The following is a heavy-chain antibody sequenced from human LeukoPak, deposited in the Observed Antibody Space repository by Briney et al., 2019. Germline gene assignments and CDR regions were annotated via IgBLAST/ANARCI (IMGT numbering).Heavy chain of an antibody. V-gene: IGHV3-23*01. CDR1: GFTFSSYD. Sequence: GGSLRLSCAASGFTFSSYDMSWVRQAPGKGLEWVPYISGAGGTTYYADSVKGRFTISRDNSKSTMYLQMNSLRAEDTAVYYCAKDLVATTYRDAFDMWGQGTMVTVS. J-gene: IGHJ3*02. CDR2: ISGAGGTT. D-gene: IGHD5-12*01. CDR3: AKDLVATTYRDAFDM.